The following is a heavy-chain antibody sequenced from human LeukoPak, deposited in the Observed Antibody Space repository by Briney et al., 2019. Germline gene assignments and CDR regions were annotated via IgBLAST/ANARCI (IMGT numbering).Heavy chain of an antibody. Sequence: SETLSLTCTVSGASITSRNYYWAWIRQPPGKGLEWLGSRYYSGSTYYNPSLETRVIISVDMSNNRFSLKLRSVTAADTSLYYCARHSEDGPWFDSWGQGILVTVSS. V-gene: IGHV4-39*01. J-gene: IGHJ5*01. CDR2: RYYSGST. CDR1: GASITSRNYY. CDR3: ARHSEDGPWFDS.